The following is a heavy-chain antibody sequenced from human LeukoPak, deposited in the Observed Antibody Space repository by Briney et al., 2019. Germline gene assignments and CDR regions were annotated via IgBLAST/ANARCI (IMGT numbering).Heavy chain of an antibody. J-gene: IGHJ5*02. V-gene: IGHV1-2*02. CDR1: GYTFTGYF. CDR2: INPNSGVT. D-gene: IGHD6-19*01. Sequence: ASVKVSCKASGYTFTGYFMHWVRQAPGQGLEWLGWINPNSGVTNYAQKFQGRVTMARDTSISTAYMELSRLRSDDTAVYFCARDRIAVSDPPNWFDPWGQGTLVTVSS. CDR3: ARDRIAVSDPPNWFDP.